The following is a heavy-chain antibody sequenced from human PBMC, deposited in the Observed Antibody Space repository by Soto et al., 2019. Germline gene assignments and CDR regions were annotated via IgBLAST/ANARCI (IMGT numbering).Heavy chain of an antibody. Sequence: SETLSLTCAVYGGSFSGYYWSWIRQPPGKGLEWIGEINHSGRTNYNPSLKSRVTISVDTSKNQIPLRLRSVTAADTAVYYCARAGDSSGYAQPWGQGTPVTVSS. J-gene: IGHJ5*02. V-gene: IGHV4-34*01. CDR1: GGSFSGYY. CDR2: INHSGRT. CDR3: ARAGDSSGYAQP. D-gene: IGHD3-22*01.